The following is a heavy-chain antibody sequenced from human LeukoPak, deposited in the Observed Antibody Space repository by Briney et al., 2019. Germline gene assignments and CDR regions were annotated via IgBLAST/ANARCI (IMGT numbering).Heavy chain of an antibody. CDR3: ARGGGSSWSFPGY. V-gene: IGHV4-34*01. CDR1: GGSFSGYY. CDR2: INHSGST. J-gene: IGHJ4*02. D-gene: IGHD6-13*01. Sequence: PSETLSLTCAVYGGSFSGYYWSWIRQPPGKGLEWIGEINHSGSTNYNPSLKSRVTISVDTSKNQFSLKLSSVTAADTAVYYCARGGGSSWSFPGYWGQGTLVTVSS.